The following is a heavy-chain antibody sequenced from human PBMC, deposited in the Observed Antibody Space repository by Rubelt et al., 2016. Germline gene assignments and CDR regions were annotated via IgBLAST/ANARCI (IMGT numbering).Heavy chain of an antibody. V-gene: IGHV1-8*02. CDR2: MNPNSGNT. Sequence: QVQLVQSGAEVKKPGSSVKVSCKASGGTFSSYAISWVRQAPGQGLEWMGWMNPNSGNTGYAQKFQGRFTMTRNTSISTAYMELSSLRSEDTAVYYCATRGIGGRKPLLPVIDWGQGTLVTVSS. CDR3: ATRGIGGRKPLLPVID. CDR1: GGTFSSYA. D-gene: IGHD2-15*01. J-gene: IGHJ4*02.